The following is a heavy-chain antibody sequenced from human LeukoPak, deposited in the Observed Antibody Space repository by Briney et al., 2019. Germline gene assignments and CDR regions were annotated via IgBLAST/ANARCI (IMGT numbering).Heavy chain of an antibody. CDR1: GYTFTSYG. D-gene: IGHD3-22*01. Sequence: ASVKVSCKASGYTFTSYGISWVRQAPGQGLEWMGWISAYNGNTNYAQKLQGRVTMTTDTSTSTAYMELRSLRSDDTAVYYCARDGEGDYYDSSGYPRYWGQGTLVTVPS. V-gene: IGHV1-18*01. J-gene: IGHJ4*02. CDR2: ISAYNGNT. CDR3: ARDGEGDYYDSSGYPRY.